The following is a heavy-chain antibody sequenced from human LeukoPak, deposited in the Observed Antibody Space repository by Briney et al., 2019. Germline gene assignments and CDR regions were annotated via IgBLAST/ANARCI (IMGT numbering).Heavy chain of an antibody. CDR1: GGPFSGYY. Sequence: SETLSLTCAVYGGPFSGYYWSWIRQPPGKGLEWIGEINHSGSTNYNPSLKSRVTISGATSKNQFSLKLTSVTAADTAVYYCARERIRPSLGSDAFDIWGQGTMVTVSS. V-gene: IGHV4-34*01. J-gene: IGHJ3*02. CDR2: INHSGST. D-gene: IGHD3-3*02. CDR3: ARERIRPSLGSDAFDI.